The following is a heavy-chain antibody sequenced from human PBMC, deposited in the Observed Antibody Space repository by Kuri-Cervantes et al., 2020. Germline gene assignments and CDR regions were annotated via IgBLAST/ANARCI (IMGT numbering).Heavy chain of an antibody. J-gene: IGHJ4*02. Sequence: ASVKVSCKASGNTFSRYDIKWVRQAPGEGLEWVGWMNPESGNKGFAQNFQGRVTMTRNTSIRIVYMEMSSQRSEDTAVYHCARVEGVGDYVWGSYRLFDYWGQGTLVTVSS. CDR3: ARVEGVGDYVWGSYRLFDY. CDR2: MNPESGNK. D-gene: IGHD3-16*02. V-gene: IGHV1-8*01. CDR1: GNTFSRYD.